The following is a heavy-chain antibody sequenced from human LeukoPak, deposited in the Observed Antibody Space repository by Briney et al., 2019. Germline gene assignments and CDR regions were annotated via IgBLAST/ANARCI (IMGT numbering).Heavy chain of an antibody. Sequence: GGSLRLSCAASGFTFSSYWMHWVRQAPGKGLVWVSRINSDGSSKNYADSVKGRFTISRDNAMKTLYLQMNSLRAEDTAVYYCAMVRSYYSHGFDVWGQGTTCTVSS. J-gene: IGHJ6*02. V-gene: IGHV3-74*01. D-gene: IGHD3-10*01. CDR2: INSDGSSK. CDR1: GFTFSSYW. CDR3: AMVRSYYSHGFDV.